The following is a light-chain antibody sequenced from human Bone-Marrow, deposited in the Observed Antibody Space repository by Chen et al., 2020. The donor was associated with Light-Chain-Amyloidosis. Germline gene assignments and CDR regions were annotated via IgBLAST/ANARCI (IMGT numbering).Light chain of an antibody. CDR1: NIGSTS. CDR2: DDS. V-gene: IGLV3-21*02. J-gene: IGLJ3*02. Sequence: SYVLTQPSSASVAPGQTATHACGGNNIGSTSVHGYQQTPGQAPLLVVYDDSDRPSGIPERLSGSNSGNTATLAISRVEAGDEADYYCQVWDRSSDRPVFGGGTKLTVL. CDR3: QVWDRSSDRPV.